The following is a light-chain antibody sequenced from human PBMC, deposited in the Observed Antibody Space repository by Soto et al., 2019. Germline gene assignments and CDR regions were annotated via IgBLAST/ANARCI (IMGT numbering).Light chain of an antibody. CDR2: DVS. Sequence: QSALTQPASVSGSPGQSITISCTGTSSDVGGYNYVSWYQQHPGKAPKLMIYDVSNRPSGVSNRFSGSKSGNTASLTISGXQAEDEADYFCSSYTSSSAXSAVFGGGTQX. V-gene: IGLV2-14*01. CDR1: SSDVGGYNY. CDR3: SSYTSSSAXSAV. J-gene: IGLJ7*01.